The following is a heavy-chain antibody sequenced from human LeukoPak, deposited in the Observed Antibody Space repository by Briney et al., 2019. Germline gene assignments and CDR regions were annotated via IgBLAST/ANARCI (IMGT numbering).Heavy chain of an antibody. CDR2: IWSDGSNR. V-gene: IGHV3-33*01. D-gene: IGHD4-11*01. Sequence: GGSLRLSCAASGFIYSHYGMHWVRQAPGKGLEWVAVIWSDGSNRFYAGSVKGRFTISRDNSQNTLFLQMNSLRAEDTAMYYCARDAQRGFDYSNSLKYWGHGTLVTVFS. CDR1: GFIYSHYG. CDR3: ARDAQRGFDYSNSLKY. J-gene: IGHJ4*01.